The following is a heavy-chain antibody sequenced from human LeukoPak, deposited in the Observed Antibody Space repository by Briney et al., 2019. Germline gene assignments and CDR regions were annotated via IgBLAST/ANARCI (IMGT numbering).Heavy chain of an antibody. Sequence: GGSLRLSCAASGFTFSSYAMSWVRQAPGKGLEWVSAISGSGGSTYYADSVKGRFTISRDNSKNTLYLQMNSLRAEDTAVYYCAKYLRSGHGSGTKITPNYYFDYWGQGTLVTVSS. CDR2: ISGSGGST. V-gene: IGHV3-23*01. D-gene: IGHD3-10*01. CDR1: GFTFSSYA. CDR3: AKYLRSGHGSGTKITPNYYFDY. J-gene: IGHJ4*02.